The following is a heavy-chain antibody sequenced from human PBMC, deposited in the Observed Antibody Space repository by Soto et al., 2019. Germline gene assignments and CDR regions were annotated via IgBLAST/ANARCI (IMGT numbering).Heavy chain of an antibody. D-gene: IGHD6-19*01. CDR2: IYYSGST. CDR1: GGSISSYY. J-gene: IGHJ4*02. Sequence: SETLSLTCTVSGGSISSYYWSWIRQPPGKGLEWIGYIYYSGSTNYNPSLKSRVTISVDTSKNQFPLKLSSVTAADTAVYYCARRSVAGLDYWGQGTLVTVSS. V-gene: IGHV4-59*01. CDR3: ARRSVAGLDY.